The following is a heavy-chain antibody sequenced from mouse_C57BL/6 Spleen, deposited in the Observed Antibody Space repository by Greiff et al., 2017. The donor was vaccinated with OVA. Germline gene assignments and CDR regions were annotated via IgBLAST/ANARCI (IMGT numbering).Heavy chain of an antibody. CDR3: ARRGGRWYFDV. V-gene: IGHV1-63*01. CDR1: GYTFTNYW. CDR2: IYPGGGYT. Sequence: QVQLKQSGAELVRPGTSVKMSCKASGYTFTNYWIGWAKQRPGHGLEWIGDIYPGGGYTNYNEKFKGKATLTADQSSSTAYMQCSSRTAEDSAIYYCARRGGRWYFDVWGTGTTVTVSS. J-gene: IGHJ1*03.